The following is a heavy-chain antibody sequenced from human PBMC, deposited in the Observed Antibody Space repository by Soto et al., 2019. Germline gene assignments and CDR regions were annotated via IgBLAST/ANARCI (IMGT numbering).Heavy chain of an antibody. CDR2: INPSGGST. Sequence: AASVKVSCKAPGYTFTSYYMHWVRQAPGQGLEWMGIINPSGGSTSYAQKFQGRVTMTRDTSTSTVYMELSSLRSEDTAVYYCARAVYPWTTTTGYYYGMDVWGQGTTVTVSS. V-gene: IGHV1-46*01. CDR1: GYTFTSYY. D-gene: IGHD1-26*01. CDR3: ARAVYPWTTTTGYYYGMDV. J-gene: IGHJ6*02.